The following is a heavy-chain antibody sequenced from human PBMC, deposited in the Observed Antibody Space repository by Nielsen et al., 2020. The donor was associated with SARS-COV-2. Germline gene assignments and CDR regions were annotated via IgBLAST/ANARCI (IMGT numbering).Heavy chain of an antibody. CDR3: ARGLRGSRRYCSGGSCYSHYYYGMDV. Sequence: LRETLSLTCAVSGGSISSSNWWSWVRQPPGKGLEWIGEINHSGSTNYNPSLKSRVTISVDTSKNQFSLKLSSVTAADTAVYYCARGLRGSRRYCSGGSCYSHYYYGMDVWGQGTTVTVSS. CDR1: GGSISSSNW. V-gene: IGHV4-4*02. J-gene: IGHJ6*02. D-gene: IGHD2-15*01. CDR2: INHSGST.